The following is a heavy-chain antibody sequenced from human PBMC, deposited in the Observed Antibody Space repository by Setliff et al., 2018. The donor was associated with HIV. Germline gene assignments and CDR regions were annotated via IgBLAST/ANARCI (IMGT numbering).Heavy chain of an antibody. Sequence: SVKVSCKTSGGSFNNYSISWVRQAPGQGLEWMGGIITILGGVTKYAQKFQGRVTITADESTNTAYMELSSLRSDDTAVYYCATYHHYDSSAYYIDLYYLDYWGQGTLVTVSS. CDR2: IITILGGVT. V-gene: IGHV1-69*10. CDR1: GGSFNNYS. D-gene: IGHD3-22*01. J-gene: IGHJ4*02. CDR3: ATYHHYDSSAYYIDLYYLDY.